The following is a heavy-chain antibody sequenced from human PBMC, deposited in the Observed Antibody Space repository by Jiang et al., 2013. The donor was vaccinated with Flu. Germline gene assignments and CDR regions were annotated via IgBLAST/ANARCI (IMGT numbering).Heavy chain of an antibody. J-gene: IGHJ3*02. CDR3: ARVPMRELLIDAFDI. CDR1: GGSFSGYY. V-gene: IGHV4-34*01. CDR2: INHSGST. D-gene: IGHD1-26*01. Sequence: LLKPSETLSLTCAVYGGSFSGYYWSWIRQPPGKGLEWIGEINHSGSTNYNPSLKSRVTISVDTSKNQFSLKLSSVTAADTAVYYCARVPMRELLIDAFDIWGQGTMVTVSS.